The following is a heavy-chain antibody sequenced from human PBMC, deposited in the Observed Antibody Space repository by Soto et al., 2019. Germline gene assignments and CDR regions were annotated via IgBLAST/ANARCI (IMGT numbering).Heavy chain of an antibody. CDR1: GGSISSYY. CDR2: IYYSGST. Sequence: PSETLSLTCTVSGGSISSYYWSWIRQPPGKGLEWIGYIYYSGSTNYNPSLKSRVTISVDTSKNQFSLKLSSVTAVDTAMYYCARAPNYYGSGSYYTFDYWGQGTLVTVSS. V-gene: IGHV4-59*01. D-gene: IGHD3-10*01. J-gene: IGHJ4*02. CDR3: ARAPNYYGSGSYYTFDY.